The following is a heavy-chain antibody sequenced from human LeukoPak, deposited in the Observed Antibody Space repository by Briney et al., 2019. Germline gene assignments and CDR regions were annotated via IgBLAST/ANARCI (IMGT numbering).Heavy chain of an antibody. V-gene: IGHV1-18*01. CDR1: GYTFTSYG. CDR3: ARVWGSMVTGALYNSYGMDV. D-gene: IGHD5-18*01. Sequence: ASVKVSCKASGYTFTSYGINWVRQAPGQGLEWMGWISGYNGNTNYAQNLQGRVTMTTDTSTSTACTELRSLRSDDTAVYYCARVWGSMVTGALYNSYGMDVWGQGTTVTVSS. J-gene: IGHJ6*02. CDR2: ISGYNGNT.